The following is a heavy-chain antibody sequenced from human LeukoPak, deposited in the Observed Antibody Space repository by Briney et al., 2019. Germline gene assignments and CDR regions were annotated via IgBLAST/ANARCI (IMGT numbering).Heavy chain of an antibody. CDR3: TRRGPYCGGDCLGGFDP. V-gene: IGHV3-73*01. CDR2: IRSKANSYAT. Sequence: GGSLRLSCAASGFTFSSYGMHWVRQASGKGLEWVGRIRSKANSYATAYAASVKGRFTISRDDSKNTAYLQMNSLKTEDTAVYYCTRRGPYCGGDCLGGFDPWGQGTLVTVSS. D-gene: IGHD2-21*02. CDR1: GFTFSSYG. J-gene: IGHJ5*02.